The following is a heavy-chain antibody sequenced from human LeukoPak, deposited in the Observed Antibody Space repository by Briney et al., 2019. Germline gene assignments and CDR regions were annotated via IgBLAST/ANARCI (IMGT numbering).Heavy chain of an antibody. CDR3: ARGSNYYFDSTADYPRY. J-gene: IGHJ4*02. D-gene: IGHD3-22*01. CDR1: AYTFTGYY. V-gene: IGHV1-2*02. Sequence: ASVKVSCKASAYTFTGYYMHWVRQAPGQGLEWMGWINPDSGGTNYAQKFQGRVTMTRDTSISTAYMEVSSLRSEDTAVYFCARGSNYYFDSTADYPRYWGQGTLVTVSS. CDR2: INPDSGGT.